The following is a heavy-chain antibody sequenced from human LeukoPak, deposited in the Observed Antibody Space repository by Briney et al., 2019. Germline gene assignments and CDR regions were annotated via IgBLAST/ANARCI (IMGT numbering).Heavy chain of an antibody. J-gene: IGHJ4*02. CDR1: GYTLTELS. Sequence: ASVKVSCKVSGYTLTELSMHWVRQAPGKGLEWMGGFDPEDGETIYAQKFQGRVTMTEDTSTDTAYMELSSLRSEDTAVYYCATDVSRRGSYYFDYWGQGTLVTVSS. CDR2: FDPEDGET. V-gene: IGHV1-24*01. CDR3: ATDVSRRGSYYFDY. D-gene: IGHD1-26*01.